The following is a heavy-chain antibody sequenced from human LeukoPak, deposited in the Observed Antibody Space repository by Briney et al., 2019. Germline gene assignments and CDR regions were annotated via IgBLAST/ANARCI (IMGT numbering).Heavy chain of an antibody. CDR1: GFTVSSYY. CDR2: IYSGGST. D-gene: IGHD6-13*01. CDR3: AKSRSSRVSWFDP. J-gene: IGHJ5*02. V-gene: IGHV3-53*01. Sequence: GGSLRLSCAASGFTVSSYYMSWVRQAPGKGLEWVSVIYSGGSTYYADSVKGRFTISRDNSKNTLYLQMNSLRAEDTAVYYCAKSRSSRVSWFDPWGQGTLVTVSS.